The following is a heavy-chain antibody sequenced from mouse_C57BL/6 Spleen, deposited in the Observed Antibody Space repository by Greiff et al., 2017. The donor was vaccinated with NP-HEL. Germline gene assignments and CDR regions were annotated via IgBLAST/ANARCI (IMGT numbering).Heavy chain of an antibody. V-gene: IGHV1-85*01. CDR1: GYTFTSYD. D-gene: IGHD1-1*01. CDR3: AREDYGREAPFDY. CDR2: IYPRDGST. J-gene: IGHJ2*01. Sequence: VKLVESGPELVKPGASVKLSCKASGYTFTSYDINWVKQRPGQGLEWIGWIYPRDGSTKYNEKFKGKATLTVDTSSSTAYMELHSLTSEDSAVYFCAREDYGREAPFDYWGQGTTLTVSS.